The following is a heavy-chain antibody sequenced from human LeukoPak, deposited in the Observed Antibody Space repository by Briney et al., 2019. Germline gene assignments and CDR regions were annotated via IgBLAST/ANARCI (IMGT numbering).Heavy chain of an antibody. V-gene: IGHV4-59*12. CDR1: GGSISSYY. D-gene: IGHD1-26*01. CDR3: ARVVYWAREPYYMDV. CDR2: IYSSGST. Sequence: PSETLSLTCTVSGGSISSYYWSWIRQPPGKGLECIGYIYSSGSTNYNPSLRSRVTISVDTSNNQFSLKMSSVTAADTAVYYCARVVYWAREPYYMDVWGKGTTVTVSS. J-gene: IGHJ6*03.